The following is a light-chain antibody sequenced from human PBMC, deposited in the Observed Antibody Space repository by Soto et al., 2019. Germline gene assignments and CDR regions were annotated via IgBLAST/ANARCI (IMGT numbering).Light chain of an antibody. Sequence: QSLLTQPPSVSGAPGQRVTISCTGSSSNIGAGYDVHWYQQFPGTAPKLLIFGDSNRPSGVPDRFSGSKSGTSASLAITGLQTDDEADYYCQSYDSSLSGSDVFGTGTKVTVL. CDR2: GDS. CDR1: SSNIGAGYD. J-gene: IGLJ1*01. CDR3: QSYDSSLSGSDV. V-gene: IGLV1-40*01.